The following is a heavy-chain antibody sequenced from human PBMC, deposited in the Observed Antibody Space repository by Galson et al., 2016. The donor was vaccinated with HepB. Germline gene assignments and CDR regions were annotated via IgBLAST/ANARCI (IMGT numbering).Heavy chain of an antibody. V-gene: IGHV1-3*01. D-gene: IGHD2-21*02. CDR3: TRSVQGCAGDCRFDY. J-gene: IGHJ4*02. CDR2: INAADGNT. Sequence: SVKVSCKASGYTFPTYTVHWVRQAPGQSLEWMGWINAADGNTKYSQKFQGRVTITRDTSASTAYMELSSLRSEDTAVYFCTRSVQGCAGDCRFDYWGQGTLVTVSS. CDR1: GYTFPTYT.